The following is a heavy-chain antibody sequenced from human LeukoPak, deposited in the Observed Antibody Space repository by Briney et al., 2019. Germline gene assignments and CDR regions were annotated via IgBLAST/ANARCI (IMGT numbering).Heavy chain of an antibody. CDR3: AHRPYSRYGSGRTPFDY. Sequence: SGPTLVNPTQTLTLTCTFSGFSLSTSGVGVGWIRQPPGKALEWLALIYWNDDKRYSPSLKSRLTITKDTSKNQVVLTMTNMDPVDTATYYCAHRPYSRYGSGRTPFDYWGQGTLVTVSS. D-gene: IGHD3-10*01. CDR1: GFSLSTSGVG. J-gene: IGHJ4*02. CDR2: IYWNDDK. V-gene: IGHV2-5*01.